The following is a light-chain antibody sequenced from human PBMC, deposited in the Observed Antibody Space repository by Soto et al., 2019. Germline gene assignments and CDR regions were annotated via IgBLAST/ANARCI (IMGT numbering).Light chain of an antibody. CDR3: SSYTSSNTVI. CDR2: EVS. Sequence: QSALTQPASVSGSPGQSITISCTGTSSDVGGYNYVSGYQQHPGKAPKLMIYEVSNRPSGVSNRFSGSKSGNTASLTISGLQAEDEADYYCSSYTSSNTVIFGGGTKLTVL. CDR1: SSDVGGYNY. J-gene: IGLJ2*01. V-gene: IGLV2-14*01.